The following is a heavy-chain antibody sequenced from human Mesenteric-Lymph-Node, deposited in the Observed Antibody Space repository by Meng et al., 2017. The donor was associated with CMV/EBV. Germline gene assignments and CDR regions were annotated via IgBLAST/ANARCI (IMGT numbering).Heavy chain of an antibody. CDR2: ISYDGSNK. J-gene: IGHJ4*02. CDR1: GFTFSSYA. Sequence: GESLKISCAASGFTFSSYAMHWVRQAPGKGLEWVAVISYDGSNKYYADSVKGRFTISRDNSKNTLYLQMNSLRAEDTAVYYCARMPTASSDYWGQGTLVTVSS. D-gene: IGHD3-10*01. CDR3: ARMPTASSDY. V-gene: IGHV3-30-3*01.